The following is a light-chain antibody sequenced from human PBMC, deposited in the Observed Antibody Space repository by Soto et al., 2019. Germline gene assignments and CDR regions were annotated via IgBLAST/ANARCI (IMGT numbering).Light chain of an antibody. J-gene: IGKJ4*01. Sequence: EIVLTQSPATLSMSPGERATLSCRASQSVSSYLAWYQQKPGQAPRLLIYDASNRATGIPARFSGSGSGTHFTLPISSLEPEDFAVYYCQQGSNWPLTFGGGTKVDIK. V-gene: IGKV3-11*01. CDR3: QQGSNWPLT. CDR1: QSVSSY. CDR2: DAS.